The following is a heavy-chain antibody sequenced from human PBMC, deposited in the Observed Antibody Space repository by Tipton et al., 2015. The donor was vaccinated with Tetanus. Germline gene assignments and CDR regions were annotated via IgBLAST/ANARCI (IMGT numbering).Heavy chain of an antibody. Sequence: QSGPEVKKPGASVRVSCEASGYRFSDHFIHWVRQSPGLGLEWMGRINPNDGVTGFAQKFQGRVTLTRDMSITTVYMDLIRLTSDEAAVYYWARDVVDTATWELDPWGQGTLVPVSS. CDR3: ARDVVDTATWELDP. V-gene: IGHV1-2*06. D-gene: IGHD5-18*01. CDR2: INPNDGVT. CDR1: GYRFSDHF. J-gene: IGHJ5*02.